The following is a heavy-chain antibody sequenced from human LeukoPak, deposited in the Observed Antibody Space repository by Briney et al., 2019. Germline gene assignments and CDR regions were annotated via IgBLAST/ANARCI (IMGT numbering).Heavy chain of an antibody. J-gene: IGHJ4*02. V-gene: IGHV3-21*04. CDR1: GFTFSSYS. CDR2: ISSSSSYI. CDR3: ADSNYWYPVDY. Sequence: GSLRLSCAASGFTFSSYSMNWVRQAPGKGLEWVSSISSSSSYIYYADSVKGRFTISRDNSKHTLYLQMNSLRAEDTALYYCADSNYWYPVDYWGRGTLVTVSS. D-gene: IGHD4-11*01.